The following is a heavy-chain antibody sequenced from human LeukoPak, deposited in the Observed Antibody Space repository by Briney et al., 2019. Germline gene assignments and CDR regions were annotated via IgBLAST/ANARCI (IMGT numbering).Heavy chain of an antibody. CDR2: IYYSGNT. Sequence: SETLSLTRTVSGGSISSSSYYWGWIRQPPGKGLEWIGSIYYSGNTYYNPSLKSRVTISVDTSKNQFSLKLSSVTAADTAVYYCARPRQGDYYFDYWGQGTLVTVSS. V-gene: IGHV4-39*01. CDR1: GGSISSSSYY. J-gene: IGHJ4*02. D-gene: IGHD2-21*02. CDR3: ARPRQGDYYFDY.